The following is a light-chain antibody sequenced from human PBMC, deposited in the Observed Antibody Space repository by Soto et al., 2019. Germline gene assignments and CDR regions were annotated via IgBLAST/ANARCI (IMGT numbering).Light chain of an antibody. CDR3: QHSGDSVWT. J-gene: IGKJ1*01. V-gene: IGKV3-20*01. Sequence: EIVLTQSPGTLSLSPGERVTLSCRASQSFSSSYLAWYQQRPGQAPRLLIYGASSRATGIPDRFGGSGSGTDFTLTISRLEAEDFAMYYCQHSGDSVWTFGHGTKVEVK. CDR2: GAS. CDR1: QSFSSSY.